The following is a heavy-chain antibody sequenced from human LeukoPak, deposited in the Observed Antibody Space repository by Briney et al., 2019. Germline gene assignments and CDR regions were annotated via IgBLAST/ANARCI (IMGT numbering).Heavy chain of an antibody. D-gene: IGHD3-3*01. V-gene: IGHV1-69*05. CDR3: ARSEAFWSGHDYYYYYYMDV. CDR2: IIPIFGTA. J-gene: IGHJ6*03. CDR1: GGTFSSYA. Sequence: GASVKVSCKASGGTFSSYAISWVRQAPGQGLEWMGGIIPIFGTANYAQKFQGRVTITTDESTSTAYMELSSLRSEDTAVYYCARSEAFWSGHDYYYYYYMDVWGKGTTVTVSS.